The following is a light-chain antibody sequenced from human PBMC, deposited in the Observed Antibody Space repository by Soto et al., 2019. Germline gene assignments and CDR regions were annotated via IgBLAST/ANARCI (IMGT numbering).Light chain of an antibody. CDR2: GAS. V-gene: IGKV3-20*01. Sequence: EIVLTQSPGTVSLSPGERISLSCRASESVRNDYLAWYQHKPGQAPKVLIYGASSRATGIPDRFSGSGSGTDFSLTISRLEPADFAVYYCRQYGYVPYTFGQGTKVEIK. J-gene: IGKJ2*01. CDR1: ESVRNDY. CDR3: RQYGYVPYT.